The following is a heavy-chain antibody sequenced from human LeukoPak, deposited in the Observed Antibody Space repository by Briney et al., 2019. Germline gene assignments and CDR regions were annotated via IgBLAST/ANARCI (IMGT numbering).Heavy chain of an antibody. D-gene: IGHD1-14*01. V-gene: IGHV3-23*01. J-gene: IGHJ6*02. CDR2: ISGSGGST. CDR3: AKVSGGGLYYDGMDV. CDR1: GFTFSSYA. Sequence: GGSLRLSCAASGFTFSSYAMSWVRQAPGKGLEWVSAISGSGGSTYYADSVKGRFTISRDSSKNTLYLQMNSLRAEDTAVYYCAKVSGGGLYYDGMDVWGQGTTVTVSS.